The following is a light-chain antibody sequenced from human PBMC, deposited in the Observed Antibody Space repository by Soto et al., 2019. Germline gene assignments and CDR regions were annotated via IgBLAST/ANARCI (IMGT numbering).Light chain of an antibody. Sequence: HSVLPQPASVSGSPGQSITISCTGTSRYVGSYNYVSWYQQHPGKAPKLMIYEVSNRPSGVSNRFSGSKSGDTASLTISGLQAEDEADYYCSSYTSSSSYVFGNGTNGTVL. CDR1: SRYVGSYNY. V-gene: IGLV2-14*01. J-gene: IGLJ1*01. CDR2: EVS. CDR3: SSYTSSSSYV.